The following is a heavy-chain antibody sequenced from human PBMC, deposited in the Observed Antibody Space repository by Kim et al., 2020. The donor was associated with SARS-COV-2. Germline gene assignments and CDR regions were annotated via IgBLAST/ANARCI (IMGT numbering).Heavy chain of an antibody. CDR1: GFTFDDYA. CDR3: AKDNNYDSSGYYLIDGMDV. D-gene: IGHD3-22*01. Sequence: GGSLRLSCAASGFTFDDYAMHWVRQAPGKGLEWVSGISWNSGSIGYADSVKGRFTISRDNAKNSLYLQMNSLRAEDTALYYCAKDNNYDSSGYYLIDGMDVWGQGTTVTVSS. CDR2: ISWNSGSI. V-gene: IGHV3-9*01. J-gene: IGHJ6*02.